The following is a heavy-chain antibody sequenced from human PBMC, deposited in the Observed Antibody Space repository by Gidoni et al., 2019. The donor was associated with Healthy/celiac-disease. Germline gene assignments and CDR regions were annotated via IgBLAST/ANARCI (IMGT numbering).Heavy chain of an antibody. V-gene: IGHV4-34*01. D-gene: IGHD2-15*01. Sequence: QVQLQQWGAGLLKPSETLSLTCAVDGGSFSGYYWSWIRQPPGKGLEWIGEINHSGSTNYNPSLKSRVTISVDTSKNQFSLKLSSVTAADTAVYYCARGLRVCKPPSGPWGQGTLVTVSS. J-gene: IGHJ5*02. CDR1: GGSFSGYY. CDR3: ARGLRVCKPPSGP. CDR2: INHSGST.